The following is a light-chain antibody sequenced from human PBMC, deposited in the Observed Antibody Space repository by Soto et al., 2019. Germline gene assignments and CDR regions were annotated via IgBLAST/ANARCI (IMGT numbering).Light chain of an antibody. J-gene: IGKJ4*01. V-gene: IGKV3-11*01. CDR3: HQRSNWPST. CDR1: RSVSGY. Sequence: EIVLTQSPATLSLSPGERATLSCRASRSVSGYLAWYQQKPGQAPRLLIYDASNRATGIPARFSGSGSGTEFTLTISSLEPEDFAVYYCHQRSNWPSTFGGGTKVEIK. CDR2: DAS.